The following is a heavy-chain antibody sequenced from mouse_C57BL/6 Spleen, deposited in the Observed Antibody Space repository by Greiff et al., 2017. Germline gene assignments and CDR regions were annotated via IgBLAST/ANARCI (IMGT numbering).Heavy chain of an antibody. D-gene: IGHD1-1*01. Sequence: QVQLQQPGAELVKPGASVKLSCKASGYTFTSYWMQWVKQRPGQGLEWIGELDPSDSYTNYNQKFKGTATLTVYTSSSTAYMQLSSLTSADYEGYYWARDYYGRSGQVLAYWGQGTLVTVSA. V-gene: IGHV1-50*01. CDR2: LDPSDSYT. CDR3: ARDYYGRSGQVLAY. J-gene: IGHJ3*01. CDR1: GYTFTSYW.